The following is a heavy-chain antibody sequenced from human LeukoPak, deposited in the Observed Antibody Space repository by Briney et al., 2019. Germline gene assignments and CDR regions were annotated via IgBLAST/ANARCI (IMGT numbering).Heavy chain of an antibody. CDR1: GFTFSSYG. V-gene: IGHV3-30*18. CDR2: ISYDGSNK. Sequence: GGSLRLSCAASGFTFSSYGMHWVRQAPGKGLEWVAVISYDGSNKYYADSVKGRFTISRDNSKNTLYLQMNSLRAEDTAVYYCAKNRLYGSGSPGSFDYWGQGTLVTVSS. CDR3: AKNRLYGSGSPGSFDY. J-gene: IGHJ4*02. D-gene: IGHD3-10*01.